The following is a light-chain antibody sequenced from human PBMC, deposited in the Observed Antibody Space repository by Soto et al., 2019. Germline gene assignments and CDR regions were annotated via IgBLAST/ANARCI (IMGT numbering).Light chain of an antibody. CDR3: QQYYSYPYT. J-gene: IGKJ2*01. CDR2: AAS. V-gene: IGKV1-8*01. Sequence: AIRMTQSPSSLSASTGDRVTITCRASQGISSYLAWYQQKPGKAPKLLIYAASTLQSWVPSRFSGSGSGTDFPLTISCLQSEDFATYYCQQYYSYPYTFGQGTKLEIK. CDR1: QGISSY.